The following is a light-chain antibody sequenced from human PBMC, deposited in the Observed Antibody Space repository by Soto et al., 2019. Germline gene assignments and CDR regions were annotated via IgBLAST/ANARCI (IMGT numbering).Light chain of an antibody. J-gene: IGKJ1*01. CDR2: AAS. CDR1: QGLSNH. Sequence: QMTQSPSSLSASVGDRVTITCRARQGLSNHLVWFQQKPGKAPKSLIYAASRLQSGVPSRFSGSGYGTDFTLTISSLQPEDFATYYCQQYDSYPRTFGQGTEVEFK. CDR3: QQYDSYPRT. V-gene: IGKV1-16*01.